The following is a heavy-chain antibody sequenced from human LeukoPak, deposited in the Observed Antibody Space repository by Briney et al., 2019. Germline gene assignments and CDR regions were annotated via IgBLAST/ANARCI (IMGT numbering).Heavy chain of an antibody. D-gene: IGHD2-15*01. CDR2: IYYSGST. CDR3: ARDSRLVGGLDY. CDR1: GGSISRGDYY. J-gene: IGHJ4*02. V-gene: IGHV4-30-4*01. Sequence: SQTLSLTCTVSGGSISRGDYYWSWIRQPPGKGLEWIGYIYYSGSTYYNPSLKSRVTISVDTSKNQFSLKLSSVTAADTAVYYCARDSRLVGGLDYWGQGTLVTVSS.